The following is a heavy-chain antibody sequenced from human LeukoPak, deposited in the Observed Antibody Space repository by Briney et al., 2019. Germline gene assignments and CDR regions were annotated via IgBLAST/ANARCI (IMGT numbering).Heavy chain of an antibody. V-gene: IGHV4-34*01. CDR3: ARRKGIAAQHAPRRVRFNWFDP. CDR1: GGSISGYY. D-gene: IGHD6-6*01. Sequence: SETLSLTCTVSGGSISGYYWSWIRQPPGKGLEWIGEINHSGSTNYNPSLKSRVTISVDTSKNQFSLKLSSVTAADTAVYYCARRKGIAAQHAPRRVRFNWFDPWGQGTLVTVSS. CDR2: INHSGST. J-gene: IGHJ5*02.